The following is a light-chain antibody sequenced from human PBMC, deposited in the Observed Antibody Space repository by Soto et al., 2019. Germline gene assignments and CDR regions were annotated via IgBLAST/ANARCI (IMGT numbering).Light chain of an antibody. V-gene: IGKV1-5*01. CDR2: DAS. CDR3: QQYNSYWT. J-gene: IGKJ1*01. Sequence: DIQMTQSPSTLSASVGDRVTITCRASQSISSWLAWYQQKPGKAPKLLIYDASSLESEVPSRFSGRGSGTEFTLTISSLQPDDFATYYCQQYNSYWTFGQGTKVDIK. CDR1: QSISSW.